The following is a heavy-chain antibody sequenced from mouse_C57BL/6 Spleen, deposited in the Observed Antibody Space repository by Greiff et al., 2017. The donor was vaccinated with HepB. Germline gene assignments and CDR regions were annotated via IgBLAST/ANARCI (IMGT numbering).Heavy chain of an antibody. CDR1: GYAFTNYL. V-gene: IGHV1-54*01. CDR3: ASGVMTTVVGYAMDY. D-gene: IGHD1-1*01. Sequence: VQLQQSGAELVRPGTSVKVSCKASGYAFTNYLIEWVKQRPGQGLEWIGVINPGSGGTNYNEKFKGKATLTADRSSSTAYMQLSSLTSEDSAVYFCASGVMTTVVGYAMDYWGQGTSVTVSS. CDR2: INPGSGGT. J-gene: IGHJ4*01.